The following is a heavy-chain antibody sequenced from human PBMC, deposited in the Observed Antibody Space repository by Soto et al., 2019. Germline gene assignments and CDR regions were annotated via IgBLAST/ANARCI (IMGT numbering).Heavy chain of an antibody. Sequence: QVQLQESGPGLVKPSQTLSLTCTVSGRPVTSGGYYWTWIRQPPGKGLEWIGYIYHIGSPSYNPSLKSRLTMSLDTSKKQFSLNLTSVTAADTAIYYCVRDRALDSPGHWFDFWGQGTLVTVSS. J-gene: IGHJ5*01. D-gene: IGHD3-3*01. CDR2: IYHIGSP. CDR3: VRDRALDSPGHWFDF. V-gene: IGHV4-31*03. CDR1: GRPVTSGGYY.